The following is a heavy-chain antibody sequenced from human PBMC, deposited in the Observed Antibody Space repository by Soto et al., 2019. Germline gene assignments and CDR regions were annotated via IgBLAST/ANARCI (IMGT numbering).Heavy chain of an antibody. V-gene: IGHV3-7*01. CDR1: GFPFISYW. CDR3: ARRAYRNGWILHY. J-gene: IGHJ4*01. Sequence: PGGSLRLSCAASGFPFISYWMSWVRQAPGKGLEWVANIKPDGSEKYYVDSVKGRFSISRDNAENSLYLQMTSQRGEDTAVYLCARRAYRNGWILHYWAQGT. D-gene: IGHD6-19*01. CDR2: IKPDGSEK.